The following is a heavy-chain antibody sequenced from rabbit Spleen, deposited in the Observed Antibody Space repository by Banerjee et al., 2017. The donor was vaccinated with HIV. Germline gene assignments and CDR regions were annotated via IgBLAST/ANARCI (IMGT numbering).Heavy chain of an antibody. V-gene: IGHV1S7*01. J-gene: IGHJ4*01. CDR2: IDPVFGIT. CDR1: GFTLSSYY. D-gene: IGHD6-1*01. Sequence: QLEESAGGLVQPGGSLKLSCKASGFTLSSYYMNWVRQAPGKGLEWIGYIDPVFGITYYANWVNGRFTISSHNAQNTLYLQVNSLTAADTATYFCVREAGYGGYGDANLWGQGTLVTVS. CDR3: VREAGYGGYGDANL.